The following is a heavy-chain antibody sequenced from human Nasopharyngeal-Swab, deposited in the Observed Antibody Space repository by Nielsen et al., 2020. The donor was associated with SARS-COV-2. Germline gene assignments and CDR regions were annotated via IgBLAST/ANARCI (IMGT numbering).Heavy chain of an antibody. CDR1: GFTFSSYA. CDR3: ALVFDYYDSSGYG. D-gene: IGHD3-22*01. Sequence: GESLKISCAASGFTFSSYAMSWVRQAPGKGLGWVSVIYSGGSSTYYADSVKGRFTISRDNSKNTLYLQMNSLRAEDTAVYYCALVFDYYDSSGYGWGQGTLVTVSS. CDR2: IYSGGSST. J-gene: IGHJ4*02. V-gene: IGHV3-23*03.